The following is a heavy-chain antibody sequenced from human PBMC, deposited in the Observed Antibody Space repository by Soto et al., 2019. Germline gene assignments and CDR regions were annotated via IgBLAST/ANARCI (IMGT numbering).Heavy chain of an antibody. V-gene: IGHV3-64*04. Sequence: GGSLRLSCLASRFTFSTYAMHWVRQAPGKGLEYVSTISSNGGSTYYADSVKGRFTISRDNSKNSVSLQMNTLRVEDTAVYYCAREDSIIIPAVSDFWGQGTLVTVSS. CDR2: ISSNGGST. D-gene: IGHD2-2*01. CDR1: RFTFSTYA. CDR3: AREDSIIIPAVSDF. J-gene: IGHJ4*02.